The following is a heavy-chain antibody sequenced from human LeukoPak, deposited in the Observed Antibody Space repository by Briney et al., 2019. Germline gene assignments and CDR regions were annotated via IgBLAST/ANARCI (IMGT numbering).Heavy chain of an antibody. J-gene: IGHJ4*02. Sequence: QAGGSLRLSCAASGFTFSRYSMNWVRQAPGKGLEWVSYFSSSSAIYYADSVKGRFTISRDNAKNSLYLQMNSLRAEDTAVYFCARDRGRYDFWSGFDYWGQGTLVTVSS. CDR3: ARDRGRYDFWSGFDY. D-gene: IGHD3-3*01. CDR1: GFTFSRYS. CDR2: FSSSSAI. V-gene: IGHV3-48*01.